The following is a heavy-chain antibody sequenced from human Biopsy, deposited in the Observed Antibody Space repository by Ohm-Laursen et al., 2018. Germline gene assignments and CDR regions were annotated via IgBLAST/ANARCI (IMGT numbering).Heavy chain of an antibody. Sequence: SLRLSCAASGFSFDNYVMHWVRQAPGKGLEWVSVIYSGDRPYYRESVRGRFTISRDNSKNTLYLQMNSLRADDTAVYYCARNKPGSSSGSDFDYWGQGTLVTVSS. CDR3: ARNKPGSSSGSDFDY. D-gene: IGHD6-6*01. V-gene: IGHV3-53*01. CDR2: IYSGDRP. J-gene: IGHJ4*02. CDR1: GFSFDNYV.